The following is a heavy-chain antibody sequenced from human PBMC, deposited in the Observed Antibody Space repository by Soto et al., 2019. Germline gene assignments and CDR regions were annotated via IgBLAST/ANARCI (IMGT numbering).Heavy chain of an antibody. CDR2: IIPIFGTA. V-gene: IGHV1-69*13. D-gene: IGHD2-15*01. Sequence: SVKVSCKASGGTFSSYAISWVRQAPGQGLEWMGGIIPIFGTANYAQKFQGRVTITADESTSTAYMELSSLRSEDTAVYYCAQAALSDYYFDYWGQGTLVTVSS. J-gene: IGHJ4*02. CDR1: GGTFSSYA. CDR3: AQAALSDYYFDY.